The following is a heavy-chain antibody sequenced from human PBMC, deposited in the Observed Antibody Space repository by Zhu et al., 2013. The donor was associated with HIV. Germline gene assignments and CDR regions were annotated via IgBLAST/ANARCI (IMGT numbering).Heavy chain of an antibody. Sequence: QLVQSGPEVKKPGTSVKVSCKASGFTFTSSAVQWVRQARGQRLEWIGWIVVGSGNTNYAQKFQERVTITRDMSTSTAYMELSSLRSEDTAVYYCAADPYYYDSSGYNYWYGMDVWGQGTTVTVSS. CDR1: GFTFTSSA. CDR2: IVVGSGNT. CDR3: AADPYYYDSSGYNYWYGMDV. D-gene: IGHD3-22*01. V-gene: IGHV1-58*01. J-gene: IGHJ6*02.